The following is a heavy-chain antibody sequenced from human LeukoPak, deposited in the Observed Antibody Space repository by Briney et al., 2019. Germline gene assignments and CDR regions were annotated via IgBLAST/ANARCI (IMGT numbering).Heavy chain of an antibody. V-gene: IGHV3-23*01. CDR1: GFTFSSYA. CDR3: AKTGDYGDEITYYFDY. Sequence: PGGSLRLSCAASGFTFSSYAMSWVRQAPGKGLEWVSAISGSGGSTYYADSVKGRFTISRDNSKNTLYLQMNSLRAEDTAVYYCAKTGDYGDEITYYFDYWGQGTLVTVSS. J-gene: IGHJ4*02. CDR2: ISGSGGST. D-gene: IGHD4-17*01.